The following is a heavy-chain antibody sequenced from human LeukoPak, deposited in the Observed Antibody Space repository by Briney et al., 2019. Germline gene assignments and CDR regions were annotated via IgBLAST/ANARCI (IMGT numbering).Heavy chain of an antibody. CDR1: GGSISTYY. CDR2: IFYSGIT. J-gene: IGHJ4*02. V-gene: IGHV4-59*01. D-gene: IGHD3-22*01. Sequence: PSETLSLTCTVSGGSISTYYWSWIRQPPGKGLEWIGYIFYSGITNYNPSLKSRVTISVDTSKNQFSLKLNSVTAADTAVYHCARGLGYYDSSVGYWGQGTLVTVSS. CDR3: ARGLGYYDSSVGY.